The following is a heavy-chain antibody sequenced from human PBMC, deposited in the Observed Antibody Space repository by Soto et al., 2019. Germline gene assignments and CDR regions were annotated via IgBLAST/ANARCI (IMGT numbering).Heavy chain of an antibody. V-gene: IGHV3-23*01. D-gene: IGHD6-25*01. J-gene: IGHJ4*02. CDR1: GFTFSSYA. CDR2: ISGSGDNT. CDR3: TIVGGPSLHPKRVDY. Sequence: EVQLLESGGGLVQPWWSLRLSCAASGFTFSSYAMNWVRQAPGKGLEWVSTISGSGDNTYYADSVKGRFTISRDNAKNTLYLQINSLRAEDTALYYCTIVGGPSLHPKRVDYWGQGTQVTGSS.